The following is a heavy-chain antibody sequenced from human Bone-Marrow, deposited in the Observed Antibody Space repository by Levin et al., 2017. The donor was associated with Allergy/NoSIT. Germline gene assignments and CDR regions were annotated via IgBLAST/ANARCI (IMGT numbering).Heavy chain of an antibody. Sequence: GESLKISCAASGFTFSDYYMSWIRQAPGKGLEWVSYISSSGSTIYYADSVKGRFTISRDNAKNSLYLQMNSLRAEDTAIYYCARAGYDYIWGSYRFKEYYFDYWGQGTLVTVSS. J-gene: IGHJ4*02. CDR2: ISSSGSTI. V-gene: IGHV3-11*01. D-gene: IGHD3-16*02. CDR1: GFTFSDYY. CDR3: ARAGYDYIWGSYRFKEYYFDY.